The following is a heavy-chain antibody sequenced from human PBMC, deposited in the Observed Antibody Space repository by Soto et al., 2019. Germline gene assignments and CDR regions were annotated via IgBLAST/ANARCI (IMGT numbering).Heavy chain of an antibody. CDR2: INPNSGGT. V-gene: IGHV1-2*04. D-gene: IGHD1-20*01. CDR1: GYTFTGYY. CDR3: ARTGITGTSYYYYGMDV. Sequence: ASVKVSCKASGYTFTGYYMHWVRQAPGQGLEWMGWINPNSGGTNYAQKFQGWVTMTRDTSISTAYMELSRLRSDDTAVYYCARTGITGTSYYYYGMDVWGQGTTVTVSS. J-gene: IGHJ6*02.